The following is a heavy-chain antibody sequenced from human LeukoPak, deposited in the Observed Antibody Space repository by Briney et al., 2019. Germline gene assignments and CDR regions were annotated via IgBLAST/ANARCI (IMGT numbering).Heavy chain of an antibody. CDR2: INPSGDT. CDR3: ARDRTTVTILDY. V-gene: IGHV1-2*02. J-gene: IGHJ4*02. Sequence: GASVKVSCKASGNIFTGYYIHWVRQAPGQGLEWMGWINPSGDTKYAQKLQGRVTMTRDTSISTAYMELSRLRSDDTAVYYCARDRTTVTILDYWGQGTLVTVSS. D-gene: IGHD4-17*01. CDR1: GNIFTGYY.